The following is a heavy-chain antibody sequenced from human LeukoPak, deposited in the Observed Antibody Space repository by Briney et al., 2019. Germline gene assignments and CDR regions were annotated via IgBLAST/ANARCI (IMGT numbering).Heavy chain of an antibody. CDR3: ARGPYCSGGTCYSQYFDY. V-gene: IGHV1-18*01. CDR1: GYIFTSYG. Sequence: ASVKVSCKASGYIFTSYGISWVRQAPGQGLEWMGWVSPYNGITNYAQKFQGRVTMTTDTSTSTAYMELRSLRSDDTAVYYCARGPYCSGGTCYSQYFDYWGQGTLVTVSS. J-gene: IGHJ4*02. CDR2: VSPYNGIT. D-gene: IGHD2-15*01.